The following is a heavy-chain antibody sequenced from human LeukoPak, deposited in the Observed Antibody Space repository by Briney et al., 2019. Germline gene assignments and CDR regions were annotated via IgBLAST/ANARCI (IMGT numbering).Heavy chain of an antibody. CDR1: GFTFSSYA. CDR2: ISGSGGST. V-gene: IGHV3-23*01. J-gene: IGHJ4*02. CDR3: AKPLTMIVVGGDLDY. D-gene: IGHD3-22*01. Sequence: SGGSLRLSCAASGFTFSSYAMSWVSQAPGKGLEWVSAISGSGGSTYYADSVKGRFTISRDNSKNTLYLQMNSLRAEDTAVYYCAKPLTMIVVGGDLDYWGQGTLVTVSS.